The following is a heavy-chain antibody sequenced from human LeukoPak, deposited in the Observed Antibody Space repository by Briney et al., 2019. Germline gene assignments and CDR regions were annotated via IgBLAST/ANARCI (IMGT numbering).Heavy chain of an antibody. Sequence: GGSLRLSCAASGFTFSTYAMNWVRQAPGKGLEWVSGIGGGDDDRYYADSVKGRFTVTRDNSKSTLFLQMNSLRAEDTAIYYCAKDAFNMNGIWDAFDIWGQGTMITVSS. D-gene: IGHD3-22*01. V-gene: IGHV3-23*01. J-gene: IGHJ3*02. CDR2: IGGGDDDR. CDR1: GFTFSTYA. CDR3: AKDAFNMNGIWDAFDI.